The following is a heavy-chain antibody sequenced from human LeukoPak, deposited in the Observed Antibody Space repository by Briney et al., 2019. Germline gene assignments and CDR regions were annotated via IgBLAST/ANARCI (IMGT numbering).Heavy chain of an antibody. Sequence: GASVKVSCKASGYTFTYRYLHWVRQAPGQALEWMGWITPFNGNTNYAQKFQDRVTITRDRSMSTAYMELSSLRSEDTAMYCCASSRYYDFWSGLDWFDPWGQGTLVTVSS. CDR3: ASSRYYDFWSGLDWFDP. CDR1: GYTFTYRY. V-gene: IGHV1-45*02. D-gene: IGHD3-3*01. J-gene: IGHJ5*02. CDR2: ITPFNGNT.